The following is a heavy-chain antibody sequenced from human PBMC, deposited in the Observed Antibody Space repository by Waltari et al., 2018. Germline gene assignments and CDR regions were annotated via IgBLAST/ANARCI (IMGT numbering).Heavy chain of an antibody. CDR2: ISASSTYI. D-gene: IGHD6-6*01. J-gene: IGHJ4*02. CDR1: GFTFSIYN. Sequence: EVQLVESGGGLVKPGGSLRLSCAASGFTFSIYNMNWVRQAPGKGLEWVSSISASSTYIYYAESMKGRLTISRDNAKNSLYLQMNSLRAEDTAVYYCASGYSSSSLDYWGQGTLVTVSS. V-gene: IGHV3-21*01. CDR3: ASGYSSSSLDY.